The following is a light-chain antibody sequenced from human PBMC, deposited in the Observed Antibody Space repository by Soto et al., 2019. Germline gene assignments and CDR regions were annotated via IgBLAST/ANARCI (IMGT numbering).Light chain of an antibody. V-gene: IGKV1-5*01. Sequence: DIQMTQSPSTLSASVGDRVTITCRASQTINSWLAWYQQKPGKAPKVLIFDASSLKTGVPSRFSGSGSGTEFTLTISNLQPDDFATYYCQQYDSYSEAFGQGTKVELK. CDR3: QQYDSYSEA. CDR2: DAS. J-gene: IGKJ1*01. CDR1: QTINSW.